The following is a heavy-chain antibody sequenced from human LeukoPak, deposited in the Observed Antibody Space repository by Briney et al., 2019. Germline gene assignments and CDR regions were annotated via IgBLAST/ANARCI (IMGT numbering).Heavy chain of an antibody. CDR3: ARDVTGTTRYYYYYMDV. V-gene: IGHV1-2*02. CDR2: INPNSGGT. CDR1: GYTFTCYY. Sequence: GASVKVSCKASGYTFTCYYMHWVRHAPGQGLEWMGWINPNSGGTNYAQKFQGRVTMTRDTPISTAYMELSRLRSDDTAVYYCARDVTGTTRYYYYYMDVWGKGTTVTVS. D-gene: IGHD1-7*01. J-gene: IGHJ6*03.